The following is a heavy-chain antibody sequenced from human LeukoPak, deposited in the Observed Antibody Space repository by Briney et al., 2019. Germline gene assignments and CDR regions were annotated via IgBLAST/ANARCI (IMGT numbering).Heavy chain of an antibody. J-gene: IGHJ4*02. Sequence: SVKVSCKASGGTFSSYAISWVRQAPGQGLEWMGGIIPIFGTANYAQKFQGRVTITADESTSTAYMELSSLRSEDTAVYYCAREKYHYYGSGSFSYFDYWGQGTLVTVSS. D-gene: IGHD3-10*01. CDR3: AREKYHYYGSGSFSYFDY. V-gene: IGHV1-69*13. CDR2: IIPIFGTA. CDR1: GGTFSSYA.